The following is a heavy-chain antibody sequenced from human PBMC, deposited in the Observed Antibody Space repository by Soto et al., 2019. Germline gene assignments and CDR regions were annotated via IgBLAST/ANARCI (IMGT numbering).Heavy chain of an antibody. CDR2: ISYDGSNK. V-gene: IGHV3-30*03. D-gene: IGHD3-10*01. CDR1: GFTFSSYA. J-gene: IGHJ6*02. Sequence: PGGSLRLSCAASGFTFSSYAMHWVRQAPGKGLEWVAVISYDGSNKYYADSVKGRFTISRDNSKNTLYLQMNSLRAEDTAVYYCAGAYQIYGSGSYYFRGYYYYGMDVWGQGTTVTVSS. CDR3: AGAYQIYGSGSYYFRGYYYYGMDV.